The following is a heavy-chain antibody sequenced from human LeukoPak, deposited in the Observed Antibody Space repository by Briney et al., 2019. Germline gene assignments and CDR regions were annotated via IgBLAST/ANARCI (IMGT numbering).Heavy chain of an antibody. CDR1: GFTFSSYG. V-gene: IGHV3-30*18. CDR2: ISYDGSNK. J-gene: IGHJ4*02. CDR3: AKVPGSFWLGYFDY. D-gene: IGHD3-9*01. Sequence: GGSLRLSCAASGFTFSSYGMHWVRQAPGKGLGGVAVISYDGSNKYYADSVKGRFTISRDNSKNTLYLQMSSLRAEDTAVYYCAKVPGSFWLGYFDYWGQGTLVSVAS.